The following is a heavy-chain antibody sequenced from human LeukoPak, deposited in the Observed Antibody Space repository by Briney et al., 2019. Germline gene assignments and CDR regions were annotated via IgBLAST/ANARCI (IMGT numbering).Heavy chain of an antibody. J-gene: IGHJ4*02. CDR3: ARLGLWFGELSPFDY. CDR1: GGSISSYY. D-gene: IGHD3-10*01. Sequence: SETLSLTCTASGGSISSYYWSWIRQPPGKGLEWIGYIYYSGSTNYNPSLKSRVTISVDTSKNQFSLKLSSVTAADTAVYYCARLGLWFGELSPFDYWGQGTLVTVSS. V-gene: IGHV4-59*08. CDR2: IYYSGST.